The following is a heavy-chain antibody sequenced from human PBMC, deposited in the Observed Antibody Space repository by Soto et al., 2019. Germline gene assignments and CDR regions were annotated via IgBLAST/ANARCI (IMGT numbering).Heavy chain of an antibody. CDR2: IGTAGDT. V-gene: IGHV3-13*01. CDR1: GFTFSSYD. J-gene: IGHJ4*02. CDR3: ARVRNTADYGDYYFDY. D-gene: IGHD4-17*01. Sequence: GGSLRLSCAASGFTFSSYDMHWVRQATGKGLEWVSAIGTAGDTYYPGSVKGRFTISRENAKNSLYLQMNSLRAGDTAVYYCARVRNTADYGDYYFDYWGQGTLVTVSS.